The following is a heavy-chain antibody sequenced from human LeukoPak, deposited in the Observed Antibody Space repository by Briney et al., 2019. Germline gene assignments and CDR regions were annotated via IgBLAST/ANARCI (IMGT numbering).Heavy chain of an antibody. Sequence: ASVKVSCKASGYTFTNFGISWVRQAPGQGLEWLGWITTYNGNTNYAQKVQDRVTMTTDTSTSTAYMELRSLTSDDTAVYYCARSDPGDYYYGMDVWGQGTTVTVSS. D-gene: IGHD3-10*01. V-gene: IGHV1-18*01. CDR2: ITTYNGNT. CDR3: ARSDPGDYYYGMDV. J-gene: IGHJ6*02. CDR1: GYTFTNFG.